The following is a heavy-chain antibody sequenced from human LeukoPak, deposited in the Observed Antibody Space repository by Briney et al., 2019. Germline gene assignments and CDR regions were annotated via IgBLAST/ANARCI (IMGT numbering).Heavy chain of an antibody. CDR3: ARADRYCSGGSCYLDY. V-gene: IGHV4-59*01. CDR2: IYYSGST. D-gene: IGHD2-15*01. J-gene: IGHJ4*02. Sequence: SETLSLTCTVSGGSISSYYWSWIRQPPGKGLEWIGYIYYSGSTNYNPSLKSRVTISVDTSKNQFSLKLSSVTAADTAVYYCARADRYCSGGSCYLDYWGQGTLVTVSS. CDR1: GGSISSYY.